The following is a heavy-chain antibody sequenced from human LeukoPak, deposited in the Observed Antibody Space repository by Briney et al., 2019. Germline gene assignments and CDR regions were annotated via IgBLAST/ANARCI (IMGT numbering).Heavy chain of an antibody. D-gene: IGHD6-19*01. Sequence: GGSLRLSCAASGFTFSSYWMSWVRQAPGKVLEWVANIKQGGSEKYYVDSVKGRFTISRDNAKNSLYLQMNSLRAEDTAVYYCARGYSSGWYTTPRYMDVWGKGTTVTVSS. CDR2: IKQGGSEK. CDR1: GFTFSSYW. J-gene: IGHJ6*03. CDR3: ARGYSSGWYTTPRYMDV. V-gene: IGHV3-7*01.